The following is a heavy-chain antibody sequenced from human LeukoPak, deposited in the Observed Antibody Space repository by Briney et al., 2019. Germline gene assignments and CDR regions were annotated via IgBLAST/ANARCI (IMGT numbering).Heavy chain of an antibody. CDR2: IRSKANSYAT. J-gene: IGHJ4*02. D-gene: IGHD6-19*01. V-gene: IGHV3-73*01. Sequence: GGSLRLSCAASGFTFSGSAMHWVRQASGKGLEWVGRIRSKANSYATAYAASVKGRFTISRDDSKNTAYLQMNSLKTEDTAVYYCTRQIDSSGWYYFYCWGQGTLVTVSS. CDR3: TRQIDSSGWYYFYC. CDR1: GFTFSGSA.